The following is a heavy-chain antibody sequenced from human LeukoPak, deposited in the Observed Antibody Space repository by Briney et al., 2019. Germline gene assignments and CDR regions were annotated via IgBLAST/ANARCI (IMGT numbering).Heavy chain of an antibody. J-gene: IGHJ4*02. Sequence: SETLSLTCTVSGGSISSYYWSWIRQPPGKGLEWIGYIYYSGSNKYNPSLKSRLTIFVDTHKNQFFLKLSTVTAADTAVYYGARVGDTPYFDNWGQGTLVTVSS. CDR1: GGSISSYY. V-gene: IGHV4-59*01. CDR3: ARVGDTPYFDN. D-gene: IGHD2-21*02. CDR2: IYYSGSN.